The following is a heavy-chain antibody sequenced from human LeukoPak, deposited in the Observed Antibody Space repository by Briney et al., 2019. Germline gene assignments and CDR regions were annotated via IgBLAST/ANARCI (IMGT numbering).Heavy chain of an antibody. D-gene: IGHD6-13*01. Sequence: TVNFSCKACGHTFSRYYMHWVRQPRAQGLEGVRNINPNSGGTHYAQHFQGRDTMTRETSISIAYMELSRLRSDDTAVYYCARHRSAAAGGMDVWGQGTTVIVSS. J-gene: IGHJ6*02. CDR2: INPNSGGT. CDR1: GHTFSRYY. V-gene: IGHV1-2*02. CDR3: ARHRSAAAGGMDV.